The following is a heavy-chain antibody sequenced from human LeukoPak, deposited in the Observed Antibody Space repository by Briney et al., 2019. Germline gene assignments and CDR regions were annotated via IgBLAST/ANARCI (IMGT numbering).Heavy chain of an antibody. CDR2: INPNSGGT. CDR1: GYTFTGYY. CDR3: ARDRRWYSSSWYEFDY. Sequence: ASVKVSCKASGYTFTGYYMHWVRQAPGQGLEWMGWINPNSGGTNYAQKFQGWVTMTRDTSISTAYMELSRLRSDDTAVYYCARDRRWYSSSWYEFDYWGQGTLVTVSS. V-gene: IGHV1-2*04. D-gene: IGHD6-13*01. J-gene: IGHJ4*02.